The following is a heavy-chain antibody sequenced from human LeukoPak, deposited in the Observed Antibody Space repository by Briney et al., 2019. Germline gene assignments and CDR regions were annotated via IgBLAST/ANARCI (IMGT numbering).Heavy chain of an antibody. CDR2: IYYNGDT. D-gene: IGHD1-14*01. J-gene: IGHJ5*01. Sequence: SETLSLTCTVSGASISSNSFYWSWIRQAPGKGLEWIGTIYYNGDTFYNPSLKSRVTMSVDTSAGQFSLKLSSVTAADTAGSYCAVLLYHHYHWFDTWGQGTLVSVSS. V-gene: IGHV4-39*01. CDR1: GASISSNSFY. CDR3: AVLLYHHYHWFDT.